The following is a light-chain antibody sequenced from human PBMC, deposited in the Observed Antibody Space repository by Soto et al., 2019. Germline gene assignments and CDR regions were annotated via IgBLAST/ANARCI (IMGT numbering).Light chain of an antibody. V-gene: IGKV1-9*01. J-gene: IGKJ1*01. Sequence: DIQITQCPFTLSGSAADRVTITRRASQTISSWLAWYQQKPGKAPKLLISAASTLQSGVPSRFSGSGSGTEFTLTISSLQPEDFATYYCQQLNNYPRTFGQGTKVDIK. CDR2: AAS. CDR1: QTISSW. CDR3: QQLNNYPRT.